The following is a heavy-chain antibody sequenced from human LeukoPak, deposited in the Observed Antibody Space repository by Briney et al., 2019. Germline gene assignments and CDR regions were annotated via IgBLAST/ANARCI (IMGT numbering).Heavy chain of an antibody. J-gene: IGHJ4*02. CDR1: GGSFSGYY. D-gene: IGHD3-10*01. Sequence: PSETLSLTCAVYGGSFSGYYWSWIRQPPGKGLEWIGEINHSGSTNCNPSLKSRVTISVDTSKNQFSLKLSSVTAADTAVYYCARGLHYYGSGSPGGYWGQGTLVTVSS. CDR2: INHSGST. CDR3: ARGLHYYGSGSPGGY. V-gene: IGHV4-34*01.